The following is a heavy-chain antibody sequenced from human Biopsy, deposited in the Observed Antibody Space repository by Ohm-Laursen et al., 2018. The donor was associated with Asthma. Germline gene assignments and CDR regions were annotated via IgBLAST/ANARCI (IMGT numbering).Heavy chain of an antibody. J-gene: IGHJ6*02. D-gene: IGHD6-19*01. V-gene: IGHV1-69*01. CDR3: ARCQVGYSSGWSLLLKKIYYSGMDV. CDR2: FMTVFGTT. CDR1: GGTFSNFA. Sequence: SSVKVPCKAPGGTFSNFAISWVRQAPGQGLEWLGGFMTVFGTTNYAQKFQGRVTITADESTSTVYMEVTSLRSEDTAIYYCARCQVGYSSGWSLLLKKIYYSGMDVWGQGTAVTVSS.